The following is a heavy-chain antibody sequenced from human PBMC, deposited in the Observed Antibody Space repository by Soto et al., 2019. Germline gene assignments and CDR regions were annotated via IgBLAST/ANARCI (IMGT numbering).Heavy chain of an antibody. V-gene: IGHV2-5*02. CDR1: GFSLETSGIG. CDR3: AHSLYHYENSGRYTYWYFDL. D-gene: IGHD3-22*01. J-gene: IGHJ2*01. Sequence: QITLKESGPPLVKPTQTLTLTCTFSGFSLETSGIGMTWIRQPPGKALEWLALIYWDDDKRYSPSLKNRLTITKDSSKNQVVLTLTNVDPVDTATYYCAHSLYHYENSGRYTYWYFDLWGRGTLVTVSS. CDR2: IYWDDDK.